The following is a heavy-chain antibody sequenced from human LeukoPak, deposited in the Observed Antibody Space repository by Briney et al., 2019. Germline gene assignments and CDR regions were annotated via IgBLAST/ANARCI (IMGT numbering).Heavy chain of an antibody. CDR1: GYTFTSYG. CDR2: ISAYNGNT. D-gene: IGHD6-13*01. J-gene: IGHJ6*03. CDR3: ARDLYGSSWYDSYYYYYMDV. Sequence: GASVKVSCKASGYTFTSYGISWVRQAPGQGLEWMGWISAYNGNTNYAQKLQGRVTMTTDTSTSTAYMELRSLRSDDTAVYYCARDLYGSSWYDSYYYYYMDVWGKGTTVTVSS. V-gene: IGHV1-18*01.